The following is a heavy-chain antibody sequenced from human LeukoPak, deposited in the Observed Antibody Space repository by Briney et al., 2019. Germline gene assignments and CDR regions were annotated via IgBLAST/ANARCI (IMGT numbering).Heavy chain of an antibody. V-gene: IGHV2-5*02. CDR2: IYWDDDK. Sequence: SGPTLVNPTQILTLTCTFSGFSLSTSGVGVGWIRQPPGKALEWLALIYWDDDKRYSPSLKSRLTITRDTSKNQVVLTMTNMDPVDTATYYCAHRRDYGSGHDGFDVWGQGTMVTVSS. CDR1: GFSLSTSGVG. J-gene: IGHJ3*01. CDR3: AHRRDYGSGHDGFDV. D-gene: IGHD3-10*01.